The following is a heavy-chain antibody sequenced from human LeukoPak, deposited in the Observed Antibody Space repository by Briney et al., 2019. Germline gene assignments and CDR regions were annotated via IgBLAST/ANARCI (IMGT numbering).Heavy chain of an antibody. Sequence: GGSLRLSFAASGFTFSSYWMSWVRQAPGKGLEWVANIKQDGSEKYYVDSVEGRFTISRDNARNSLYLQMNSLRADDTAVYYCARGGGYAWDYWGQGTLVTVSS. D-gene: IGHD5-12*01. CDR3: ARGGGYAWDY. V-gene: IGHV3-7*01. CDR1: GFTFSSYW. J-gene: IGHJ4*02. CDR2: IKQDGSEK.